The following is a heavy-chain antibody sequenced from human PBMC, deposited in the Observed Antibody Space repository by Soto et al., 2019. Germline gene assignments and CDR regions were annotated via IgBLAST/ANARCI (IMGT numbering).Heavy chain of an antibody. CDR2: IYYSGST. CDR3: ARRYGRGFDY. CDR1: GGSINSYY. J-gene: IGHJ4*02. Sequence: SETLSLTCTVSGGSINSYYWSWIRQPPGKGLEWIGYIYYSGSTNYNPSLKSRVTISVDTSKNQFSLKLSSVTAADTAVYYCARRYGRGFDYWGQGTLVNVSS. V-gene: IGHV4-59*01. D-gene: IGHD1-26*01.